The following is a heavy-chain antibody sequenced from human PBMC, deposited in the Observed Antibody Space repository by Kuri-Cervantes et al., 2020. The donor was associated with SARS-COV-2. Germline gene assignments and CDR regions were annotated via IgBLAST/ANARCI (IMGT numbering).Heavy chain of an antibody. CDR1: GGSISSSSYY. D-gene: IGHD4-17*01. Sequence: SETLSLTCTVSGGSISSSSYYWGWIRQPPGKGLEWIGSIYYSGSTYYNPSLKSRVTISVDTSKNQFSLKLSSVTAADTAVYYCARVPTVTTSGIDYWGQGTLVTVSS. CDR2: IYYSGST. CDR3: ARVPTVTTSGIDY. V-gene: IGHV4-39*07. J-gene: IGHJ4*02.